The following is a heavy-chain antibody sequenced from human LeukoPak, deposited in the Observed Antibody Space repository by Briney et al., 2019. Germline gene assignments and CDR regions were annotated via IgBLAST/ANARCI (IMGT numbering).Heavy chain of an antibody. D-gene: IGHD2-2*01. CDR1: GFAFRTYE. V-gene: IGHV3-7*04. J-gene: IGHJ6*02. CDR2: INQEGSEK. Sequence: GGSLRLSCAASGFAFRTYEMNWVRQAPGKGLEWVANINQEGSEKYYVDSVKGRFTISKDNAKNSVYLQMNSLRAEDTAVYYCARESCSSTTCRYYYGMDVWGQGTTVTVSS. CDR3: ARESCSSTTCRYYYGMDV.